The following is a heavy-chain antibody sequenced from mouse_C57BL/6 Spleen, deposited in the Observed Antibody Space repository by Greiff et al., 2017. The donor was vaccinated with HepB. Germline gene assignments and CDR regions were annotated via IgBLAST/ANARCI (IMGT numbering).Heavy chain of an antibody. Sequence: EVKLQQSGPELVKPGASVKISCKASGYTFTDYYMNWVKQSHGKSLEWIGDINPNNGGTSYNQKFKGKATLTVDKSSSTAYMELRSLTSEDSAVYYCAKELFPFYAMDYWGQGTSVTVSS. J-gene: IGHJ4*01. CDR1: GYTFTDYY. CDR2: INPNNGGT. V-gene: IGHV1-26*01. CDR3: AKELFPFYAMDY.